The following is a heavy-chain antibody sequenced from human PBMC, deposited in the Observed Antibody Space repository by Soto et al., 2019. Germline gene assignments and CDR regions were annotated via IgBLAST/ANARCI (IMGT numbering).Heavy chain of an antibody. J-gene: IGHJ4*01. Sequence: ASVKVSCKASGYTFTSYGISWVRQAPGQGLEWMGWISANNGNTNYAQKLQGRVTMTTDTSASTAYMDLRSLRSDDTAVYYCARDAGVSGELYYWGHGTLVTVSS. CDR3: ARDAGVSGELYY. V-gene: IGHV1-18*01. CDR1: GYTFTSYG. CDR2: ISANNGNT. D-gene: IGHD3-16*01.